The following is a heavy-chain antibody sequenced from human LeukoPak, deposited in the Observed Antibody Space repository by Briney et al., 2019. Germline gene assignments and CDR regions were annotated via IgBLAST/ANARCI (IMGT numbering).Heavy chain of an antibody. D-gene: IGHD1-26*01. CDR2: TSSSSSYI. J-gene: IGHJ4*02. CDR3: ARESPGGHWELPHYFDY. Sequence: PGGSLRLSCAASGFTFSSYSMNWVRQAPGKGLEWVSSTSSSSSYIYYADSVKGRFTISRDNAKNSLYLQMNSLRAEDTAVYYCARESPGGHWELPHYFDYWDQGTLVTVSS. V-gene: IGHV3-21*01. CDR1: GFTFSSYS.